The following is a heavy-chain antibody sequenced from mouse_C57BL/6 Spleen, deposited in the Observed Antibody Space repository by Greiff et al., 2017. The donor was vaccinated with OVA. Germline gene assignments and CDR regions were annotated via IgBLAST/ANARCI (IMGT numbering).Heavy chain of an antibody. Sequence: EVQLVESGGDLVKPGGSLKLSCAASGFTFSGYGMSWVRQAPDKRLEWVATISSGCSYTYYADSVKGRFTISRDNAKNTLYLQMTSLRSEDTAMYYCARQMINPSFDYWGQGTTLTVSS. D-gene: IGHD2-4*01. CDR2: ISSGCSYT. J-gene: IGHJ2*01. V-gene: IGHV5-6*01. CDR3: ARQMINPSFDY. CDR1: GFTFSGYG.